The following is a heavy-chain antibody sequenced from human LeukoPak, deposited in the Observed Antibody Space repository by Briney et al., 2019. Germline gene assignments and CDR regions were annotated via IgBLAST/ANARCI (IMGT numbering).Heavy chain of an antibody. CDR2: IIPILGIA. D-gene: IGHD2-15*01. Sequence: SVKVSCKASGGTFSSYAISWVRQAPGQGLEWMGRIIPILGIANYAQKFQGRVTITADKSTSTAYMELSSLRSEDTAVYYCARVWGGGGSQPGDYWGQGTLVTVSS. CDR1: GGTFSSYA. J-gene: IGHJ4*02. V-gene: IGHV1-69*04. CDR3: ARVWGGGGSQPGDY.